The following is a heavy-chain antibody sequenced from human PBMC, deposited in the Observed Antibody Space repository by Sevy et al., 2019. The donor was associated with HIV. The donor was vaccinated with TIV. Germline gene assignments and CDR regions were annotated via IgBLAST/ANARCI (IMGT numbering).Heavy chain of an antibody. V-gene: IGHV1-18*01. D-gene: IGHD3-3*01. J-gene: IGHJ4*02. Sequence: ASVKVSCKASGYAFTQYPIGWVRQAPGQGPEWVAWISTYNGDTKYTQKIQGRATMTTDTSTNTAYMELRSLRSDDTAVYYCARDSDGSLHYDLDYFDYWGQGTLVTVSS. CDR2: ISTYNGDT. CDR3: ARDSDGSLHYDLDYFDY. CDR1: GYAFTQYP.